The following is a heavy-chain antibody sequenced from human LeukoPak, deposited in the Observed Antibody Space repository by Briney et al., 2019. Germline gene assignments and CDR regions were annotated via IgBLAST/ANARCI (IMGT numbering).Heavy chain of an antibody. CDR2: IYYSGST. CDR1: GGSISSSSYY. CDR3: ARVEDGYNRIDY. Sequence: SETLSLTCTVSGGSISSSSYYWGWIRQPPGKGLEWIGSIYYSGSTYYNPSLKSRVTISVDTSKNQFSLKLSSVTAADTAVYYCARVEDGYNRIDYWGQGTLVTVSS. J-gene: IGHJ4*02. V-gene: IGHV4-39*07. D-gene: IGHD5-24*01.